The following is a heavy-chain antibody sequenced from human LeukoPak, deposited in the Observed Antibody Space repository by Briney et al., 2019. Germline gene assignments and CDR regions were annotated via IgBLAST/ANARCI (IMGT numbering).Heavy chain of an antibody. CDR3: ASPDAFDM. J-gene: IGHJ3*02. Sequence: ASVKVSCKAPGNTFTGYFIHWVRQAPGQGFEWMGWNNPNSGGANYAQKFQGRVSMTRDTSINTAFMELSSLRSVDTAVYYCASPDAFDMWGQGTMVTVSS. CDR2: NNPNSGGA. V-gene: IGHV1-2*02. CDR1: GNTFTGYF.